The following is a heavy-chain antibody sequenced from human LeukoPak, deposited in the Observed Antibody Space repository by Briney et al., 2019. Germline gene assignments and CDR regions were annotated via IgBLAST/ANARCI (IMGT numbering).Heavy chain of an antibody. V-gene: IGHV3-74*03. Sequence: GGSLRLSCAGSGFTFNNYWMYWVRQAPGKGLVWVSRLNSDGSFTAYADSMKGRFTISRDNAKDTLYLEMNSLRADDTAVYYCARPDHDYGVHWGQGTLVTVSS. D-gene: IGHD4-17*01. J-gene: IGHJ1*01. CDR1: GFTFNNYW. CDR3: ARPDHDYGVH. CDR2: LNSDGSFT.